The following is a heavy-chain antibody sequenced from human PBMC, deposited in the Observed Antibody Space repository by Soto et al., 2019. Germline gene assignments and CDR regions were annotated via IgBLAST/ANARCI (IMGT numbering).Heavy chain of an antibody. V-gene: IGHV1-69*01. Sequence: QVQLVQSGAEVKKPGSSVKVSCKASGGTFSSYAISWVRQAPGQGLEWMGGIIPIFGTANYAQKFQGRVTITAEESTSTAYMELSSLRSEDTAVYYCARSPPMGRNWNYAVLDYWGQGTLVTVSS. CDR3: ARSPPMGRNWNYAVLDY. D-gene: IGHD1-7*01. J-gene: IGHJ4*02. CDR2: IIPIFGTA. CDR1: GGTFSSYA.